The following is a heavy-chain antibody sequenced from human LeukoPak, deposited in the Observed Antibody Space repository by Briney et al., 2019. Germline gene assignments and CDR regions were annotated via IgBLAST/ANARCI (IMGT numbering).Heavy chain of an antibody. CDR1: GFTFSNYG. J-gene: IGHJ4*02. CDR2: IYSGGTT. V-gene: IGHV3-NL1*01. D-gene: IGHD4-23*01. CDR3: ARRAGGYSHPYDY. Sequence: GGSLRLSRAASGFTFSNYGMHWVRQAPGKGLEWVSLIYSGGTTYYADSVKGRFTISRDNSKNTLYLQMNSLRAEDTAVYYCARRAGGYSHPYDYRGQGTLVTVSS.